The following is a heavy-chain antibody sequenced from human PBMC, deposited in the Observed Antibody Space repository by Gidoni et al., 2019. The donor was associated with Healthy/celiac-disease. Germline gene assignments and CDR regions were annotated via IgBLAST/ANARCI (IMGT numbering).Heavy chain of an antibody. Sequence: EVQLVESGGGLVKPGGSLRLSCAASGFTFSRYSRNWVRQAPGKGLEWVSSIRSSSSYIYYADSVKGRFTISRDNAKNSLYLQMNSLRAEDTAVYYCARDHHDSSGYSPLGSFDYWGQGTLVTVSS. CDR2: IRSSSSYI. J-gene: IGHJ4*02. CDR1: GFTFSRYS. CDR3: ARDHHDSSGYSPLGSFDY. D-gene: IGHD3-22*01. V-gene: IGHV3-21*01.